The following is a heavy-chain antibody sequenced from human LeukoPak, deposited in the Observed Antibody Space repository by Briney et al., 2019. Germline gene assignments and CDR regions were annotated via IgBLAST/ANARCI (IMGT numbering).Heavy chain of an antibody. D-gene: IGHD3-22*01. CDR2: INWNGRST. CDR1: GFAFDDEG. J-gene: IGHJ4*02. CDR3: ARGGYTMMVY. Sequence: GGSLRLSCAASGFAFDDEGMSWVRQPPGKGLEWVAGINWNGRSTGYADSVRGRFTFSRDNAKNTLYLQMNSLRAEDTAVYYCARGGYTMMVYWGQGTLVTVSS. V-gene: IGHV3-20*04.